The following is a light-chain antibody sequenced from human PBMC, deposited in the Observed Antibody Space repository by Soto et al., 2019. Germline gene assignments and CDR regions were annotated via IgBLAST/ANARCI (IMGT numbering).Light chain of an antibody. V-gene: IGKV3-11*01. CDR1: QSINNY. CDR3: QPRSIPT. Sequence: EIVLTQSPATLSLSPGERATLSCRASQSINNYLAWYQQKPGQAPRLLIYDASKRATGIPARFSGSGSGTDFSLTISSLEPEDCAVYYCQPRSIPTFGQGTRLEIK. CDR2: DAS. J-gene: IGKJ5*01.